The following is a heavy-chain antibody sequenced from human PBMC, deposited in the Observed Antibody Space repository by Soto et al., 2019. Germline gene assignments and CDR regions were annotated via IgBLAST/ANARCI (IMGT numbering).Heavy chain of an antibody. V-gene: IGHV3-23*01. CDR1: GFTFSSYA. D-gene: IGHD5-12*01. CDR3: AKAHSVYDYRDYYYGMDV. J-gene: IGHJ6*02. Sequence: PGGSLRLSCAASGFTFSSYAMSWVRQAPGKGLEWVSAISGSGGSTYYADSVKGRFTISRDNSKNTLYLQMNSLRAEDTAVYYCAKAHSVYDYRDYYYGMDVCGQGTTVTVSS. CDR2: ISGSGGST.